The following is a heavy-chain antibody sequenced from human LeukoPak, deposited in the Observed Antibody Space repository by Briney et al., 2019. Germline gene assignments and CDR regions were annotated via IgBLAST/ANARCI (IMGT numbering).Heavy chain of an antibody. Sequence: GESLKISCKGSAYSFTSYWISWVRQMPGKGLEWMGWIDPSDSYTNYSPSFQGHVTISADKSISTAYLQWSSLKASDTAMYYCARELIAAAGTPYDYWGQGTLVTVSS. CDR3: ARELIAAAGTPYDY. J-gene: IGHJ4*02. CDR1: AYSFTSYW. V-gene: IGHV5-10-1*01. CDR2: IDPSDSYT. D-gene: IGHD6-13*01.